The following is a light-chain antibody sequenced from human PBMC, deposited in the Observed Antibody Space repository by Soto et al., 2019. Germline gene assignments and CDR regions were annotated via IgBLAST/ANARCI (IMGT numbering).Light chain of an antibody. CDR2: FAS. V-gene: IGKV3D-15*01. J-gene: IGKJ4*01. CDR3: QQHNGWPLT. Sequence: EIVMTQSPATLSVSPGERVTLSCRASQTVGEYLAWYQQKPGQPPRLLVYFASTRAIGIPGRFSGSGSGTEFTLTISSLQSEDSAVYYCQQHNGWPLTFGGGTKVDIK. CDR1: QTVGEY.